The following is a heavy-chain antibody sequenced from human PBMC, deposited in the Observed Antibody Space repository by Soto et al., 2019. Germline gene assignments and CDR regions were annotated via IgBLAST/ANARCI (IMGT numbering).Heavy chain of an antibody. CDR1: GYTFTSYG. V-gene: IGHV1-18*01. CDR3: ASRYDYSNYPYQYYFDY. J-gene: IGHJ4*02. Sequence: QVPLVQSGAEVKKPGASVKVSCKASGYTFTSYGISWVRQAPGQGLEWMGWISAYNGNTNYAQKLQGRVTMTTDTSTSTAYMELRSLRSDDTAVYYCASRYDYSNYPYQYYFDYWGQGTLVTVSS. CDR2: ISAYNGNT. D-gene: IGHD4-4*01.